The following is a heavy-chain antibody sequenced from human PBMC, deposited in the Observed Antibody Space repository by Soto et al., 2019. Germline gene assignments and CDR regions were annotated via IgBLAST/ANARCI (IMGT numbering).Heavy chain of an antibody. Sequence: PGGSLRLSCAASGFTFSSYAMHWVRQAPGKGLEWVAVISYDGSSKSYADSVEGRFTISRDNAKNTLYLQMSSLRGEDTAVYYCARSPSSGWYYFDYWGQGALVTVSS. CDR1: GFTFSSYA. CDR2: ISYDGSSK. D-gene: IGHD6-19*01. CDR3: ARSPSSGWYYFDY. J-gene: IGHJ4*02. V-gene: IGHV3-30*04.